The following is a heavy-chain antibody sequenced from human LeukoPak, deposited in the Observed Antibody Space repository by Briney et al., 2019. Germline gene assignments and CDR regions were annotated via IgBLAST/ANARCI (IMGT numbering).Heavy chain of an antibody. D-gene: IGHD2-15*01. CDR1: GGTFLNST. J-gene: IGHJ6*02. CDR2: SIPIVGRA. CDR3: AAPQSRISSYYYVMDV. V-gene: IGHV1-69*13. Sequence: GASVKVSCKASGGTFLNSTISRVRQAPGQGLEWMGGSIPIVGRADHAQKFQGRVTITADESTSTAYMELSSLISEDTAVYYCAAPQSRISSYYYVMDVWGQGTTVTVSS.